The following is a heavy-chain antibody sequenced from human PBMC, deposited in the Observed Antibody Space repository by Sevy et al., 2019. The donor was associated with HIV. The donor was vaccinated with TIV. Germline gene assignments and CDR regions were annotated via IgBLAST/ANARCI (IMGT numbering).Heavy chain of an antibody. J-gene: IGHJ4*01. CDR1: RFTFSSYA. Sequence: GGSLRLSCAASRFTFSSYAMSWVRQAPGKGLEWVSAIIGSGGSTYYADSVKGRFTISRDNSKNTLYLQMNSLRAEDTAVYYCAKLLGGTRDYWGHGTLVTVSS. D-gene: IGHD3-16*01. CDR2: IIGSGGST. CDR3: AKLLGGTRDY. V-gene: IGHV3-23*01.